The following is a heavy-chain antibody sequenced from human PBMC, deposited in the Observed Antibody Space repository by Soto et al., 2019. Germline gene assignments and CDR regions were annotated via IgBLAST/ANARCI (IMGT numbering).Heavy chain of an antibody. V-gene: IGHV1-58*01. CDR1: GPTFRDSA. Sequence: PAKASLTPSGPTFRDSAVPLVRQRRGHRLEGIGWIVVGSGHTNYAQDFQGRVTITMNMTTNTVYMNPSSQRSDDSAEFICAADVFRCVSCWYLFDGFDCWVQGTMVTVSS. CDR2: IVVGSGHT. D-gene: IGHD3-10*02. CDR3: AADVFRCVSCWYLFDGFDC. J-gene: IGHJ3*01.